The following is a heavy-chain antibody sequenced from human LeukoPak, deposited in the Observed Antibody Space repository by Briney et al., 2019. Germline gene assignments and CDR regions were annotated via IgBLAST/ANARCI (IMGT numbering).Heavy chain of an antibody. CDR2: INHSGST. Sequence: SETLFLTCAVYGGSFSGYYWSWIRQPPGKGLEWIGEINHSGSTNYNPSLESRVTISVDTSKNQFSLKLSSVTAADTAVYYCASSVVGAKVDYWGQGTLVTVSS. D-gene: IGHD1-26*01. V-gene: IGHV4-34*01. CDR1: GGSFSGYY. J-gene: IGHJ4*02. CDR3: ASSVVGAKVDY.